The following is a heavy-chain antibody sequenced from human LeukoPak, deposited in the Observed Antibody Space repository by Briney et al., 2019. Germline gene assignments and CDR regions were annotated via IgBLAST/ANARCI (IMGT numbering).Heavy chain of an antibody. V-gene: IGHV1-18*01. D-gene: IGHD1-26*01. J-gene: IGHJ4*02. CDR2: ISAYNGNT. CDR3: ARGTPLVWELQPFDY. Sequence: ASVKVSCKASGYTFTSHGISWVRQAPGQGLEWMGWISAYNGNTNYAQKLQGRVTMTTDTSTSTAYMELRSLRSDDTAVYYCARGTPLVWELQPFDYWGQGTLVTASS. CDR1: GYTFTSHG.